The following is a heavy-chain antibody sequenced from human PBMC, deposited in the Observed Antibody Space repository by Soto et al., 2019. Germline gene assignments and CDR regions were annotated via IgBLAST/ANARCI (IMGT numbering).Heavy chain of an antibody. Sequence: QVQLQESGPGLVKPSQTLSLTCTVSGGSISSGGYYWSWIRQHPGKGLEWIGYIYYSGSTYYNPSLKSRVTISVDTSKSQFSMKLSSVPAADTAVYYCARGSVVAATLFDYWGQGTLVTVSS. CDR3: ARGSVVAATLFDY. D-gene: IGHD2-15*01. J-gene: IGHJ4*02. V-gene: IGHV4-31*03. CDR2: IYYSGST. CDR1: GGSISSGGYY.